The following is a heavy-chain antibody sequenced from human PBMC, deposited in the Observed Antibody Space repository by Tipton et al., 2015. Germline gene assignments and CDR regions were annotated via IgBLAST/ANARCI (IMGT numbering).Heavy chain of an antibody. CDR3: ARVNCISTSCYVGAWFDP. CDR2: IYHSGST. CDR1: GGSISSSNW. J-gene: IGHJ5*02. D-gene: IGHD2-2*01. Sequence: TLSLTCAVSGGSISSSNWWSWVRQPPGKGLEWIGEIYHSGSTNYNPSLESRVTISVDKSKNQFSLKLSSVTAADTAAYYCARVNCISTSCYVGAWFDPWGQGTLVTVSS. V-gene: IGHV4-4*02.